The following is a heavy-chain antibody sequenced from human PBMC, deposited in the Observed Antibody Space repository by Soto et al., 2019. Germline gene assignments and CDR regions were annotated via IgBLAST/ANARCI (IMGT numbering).Heavy chain of an antibody. D-gene: IGHD3-10*01. CDR1: GFTFSSYA. V-gene: IGHV3-23*01. Sequence: EVQLLESGGGLVQPGGSLRLSCAASGFTFSSYAMSWVRQAPGKGLEWVSAISGSGGSTYYADSVKGRFTISRDNSKNTLYLQMNSLRAEDTAVYYCAKAMWGTLAMVRGDVYYYGMDVWGQGTTVTVSS. CDR2: ISGSGGST. J-gene: IGHJ6*02. CDR3: AKAMWGTLAMVRGDVYYYGMDV.